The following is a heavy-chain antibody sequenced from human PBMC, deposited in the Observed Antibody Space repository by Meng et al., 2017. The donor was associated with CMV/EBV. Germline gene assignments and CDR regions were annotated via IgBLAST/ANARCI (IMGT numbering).Heavy chain of an antibody. CDR1: GFTFSSYW. Sequence: SLKISCAASGFTFSSYWMSWVRQAPGKGLEWVANIKQDGSAKYYVDSVKGRFTISRDNAKNSLYLQMNSLRAEDTAVYYCARVSSGWYYFDYWGQGTLVTVSS. CDR2: IKQDGSAK. V-gene: IGHV3-7*01. D-gene: IGHD6-19*01. CDR3: ARVSSGWYYFDY. J-gene: IGHJ4*02.